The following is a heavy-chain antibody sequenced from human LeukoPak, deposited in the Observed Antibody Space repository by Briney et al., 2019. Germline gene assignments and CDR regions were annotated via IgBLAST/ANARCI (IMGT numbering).Heavy chain of an antibody. D-gene: IGHD3-16*02. CDR2: SIAYIGNT. V-gene: IGHV1-18*01. Sequence: ASVKVSCKAAGYSFTNCGSDWVRHAPGQGLEWMGGSIAYIGNTNYAQNLQGRVTMTTDTSTSTASMELRSLRSDDPAVYYCARVTQQMFRLGELSLSFPDFWGQGSLVTVSS. CDR3: ARVTQQMFRLGELSLSFPDF. CDR1: GYSFTNCG. J-gene: IGHJ4*02.